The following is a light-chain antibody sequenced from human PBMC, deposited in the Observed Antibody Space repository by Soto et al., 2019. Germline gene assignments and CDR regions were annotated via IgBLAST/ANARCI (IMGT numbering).Light chain of an antibody. CDR2: DAS. J-gene: IGKJ2*01. Sequence: EIVLTQSPATLSLSPGERATLSCRASQSVSNYLAWYQHKPGQSPRLLIYDASNRATGIPARFSGSGSGTDFTLTISSLEPEDFVVYYCQQRSNWPPISFGQGTKLEI. CDR3: QQRSNWPPIS. V-gene: IGKV3-11*01. CDR1: QSVSNY.